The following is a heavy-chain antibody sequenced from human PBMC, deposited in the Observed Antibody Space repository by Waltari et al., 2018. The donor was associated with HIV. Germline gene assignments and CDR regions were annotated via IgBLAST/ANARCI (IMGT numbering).Heavy chain of an antibody. CDR1: GFTFGDFA. Sequence: QLVESGGGLVQPGRSLRLSCEASGFTFGDFAMHWVRQAPGKGLEWCSGVTSNSDTVCYSDSVRGRFTVSRDNAKNSLFLQMKSLRPDDTAFYYCAKDISRGYTGFVYWNFFDSWGQGSLVTVSS. CDR2: VTSNSDTV. D-gene: IGHD1-7*01. CDR3: AKDISRGYTGFVYWNFFDS. V-gene: IGHV3-9*01. J-gene: IGHJ5*01.